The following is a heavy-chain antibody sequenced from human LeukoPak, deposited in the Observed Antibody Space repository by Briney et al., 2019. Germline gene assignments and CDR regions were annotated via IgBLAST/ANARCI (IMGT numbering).Heavy chain of an antibody. V-gene: IGHV4-61*01. Sequence: SETLSLTCTVSGGSISSSSYYWSWIRQPPGKGLEWIGYIYYSGSTNYNPSLKSRVTISVDTSKNQFSLKLSSVTAADTAVYYCARLRVRGALPYYGMDVWGQGTTVTVSS. CDR1: GGSISSSSYY. D-gene: IGHD3-10*01. J-gene: IGHJ6*02. CDR3: ARLRVRGALPYYGMDV. CDR2: IYYSGST.